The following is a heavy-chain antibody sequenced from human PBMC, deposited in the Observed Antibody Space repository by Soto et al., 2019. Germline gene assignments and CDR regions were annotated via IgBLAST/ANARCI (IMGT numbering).Heavy chain of an antibody. CDR1: GFTFSSYS. CDR3: AKDQAAGGTISRYFQD. D-gene: IGHD6-13*01. Sequence: EVQLLESGGGLVPPEGSLRLSCEASGFTFSSYSMSWVRQAPGKGLEGGSGISGGGGTTYYADSVKGRFTISRDNSKSTLYLQVNSLRAEDTAVYYCAKDQAAGGTISRYFQDWGQGTLVTVSS. J-gene: IGHJ1*01. CDR2: ISGGGGTT. V-gene: IGHV3-23*01.